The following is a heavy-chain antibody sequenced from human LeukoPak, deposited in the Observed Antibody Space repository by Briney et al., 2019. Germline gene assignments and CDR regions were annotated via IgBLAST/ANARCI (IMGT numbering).Heavy chain of an antibody. CDR2: IYHSGST. D-gene: IGHD3-9*01. Sequence: PSETLSLTCAVSGGSISSSNWWSWVRQPPGKGLEWIGEIYHSGSTNYNPSLKSRVTISVDKSKNQFSPKLSSVTAADTAVYYCARVLNRVLRYFRDWGQGTLVTVSS. CDR1: GGSISSSNW. J-gene: IGHJ4*02. V-gene: IGHV4-4*02. CDR3: ARVLNRVLRYFRD.